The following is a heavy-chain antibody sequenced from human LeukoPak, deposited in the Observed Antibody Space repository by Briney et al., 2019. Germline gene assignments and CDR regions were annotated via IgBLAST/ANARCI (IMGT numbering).Heavy chain of an antibody. CDR3: ARHPDYGGND. D-gene: IGHD4-23*01. Sequence: SETLSLTCTVSGGSISSYYWSWIRQPPGKGLEWIGCIYYSGSTNYNPSLKSRVTISVDTSKNQFSLKLSSVTAADTAVYYCARHPDYGGNDWGQGTLVTVSS. CDR2: IYYSGST. CDR1: GGSISSYY. V-gene: IGHV4-59*08. J-gene: IGHJ4*02.